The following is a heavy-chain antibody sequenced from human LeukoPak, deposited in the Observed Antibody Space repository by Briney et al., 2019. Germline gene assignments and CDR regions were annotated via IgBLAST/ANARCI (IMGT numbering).Heavy chain of an antibody. CDR2: ISSSGTTI. Sequence: PGGSLSLSCAASGFTFSSYEMNWVRQAPGKGLEWLSKISSSGTTIYYADSVKGRFTISRDNAKNSLYLQMNILRAEDTAVYYCARGFLMPAIAAAGITAWGQGTTVTVSS. J-gene: IGHJ6*02. CDR1: GFTFSSYE. V-gene: IGHV3-48*03. CDR3: ARGFLMPAIAAAGITA. D-gene: IGHD6-13*01.